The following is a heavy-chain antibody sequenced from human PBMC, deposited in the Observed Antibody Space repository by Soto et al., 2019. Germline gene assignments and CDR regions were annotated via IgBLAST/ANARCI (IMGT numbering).Heavy chain of an antibody. V-gene: IGHV3-72*01. Sequence: EVQLVESGGGLVQPGGSLRLSCAASGFTFSDHCMDWVRQAPGKGLEWVGRTRKKTNGYTTEYAASVKGRFTISRDDSKNSLSLQMNSLKTEDTAVYYCTRVDSGYDYDYWGQGTLVTVSS. J-gene: IGHJ4*02. CDR2: TRKKTNGYTT. CDR1: GFTFSDHC. CDR3: TRVDSGYDYDY. D-gene: IGHD5-12*01.